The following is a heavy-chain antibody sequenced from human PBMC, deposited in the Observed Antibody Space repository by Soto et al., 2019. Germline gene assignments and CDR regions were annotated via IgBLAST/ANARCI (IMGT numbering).Heavy chain of an antibody. CDR1: GGSISSYY. V-gene: IGHV4-59*12. D-gene: IGHD5-12*01. J-gene: IGHJ4*02. Sequence: SETLSLTCTVSGGSISSYYWSWIRQFPGKGLEWIGYIYYSGSTNYNPSLKSRVTISVDTSKNQFSLKLSSVTAADTAVYYCARGGTTWTFDYWGQGTLVTVSS. CDR3: ARGGTTWTFDY. CDR2: IYYSGST.